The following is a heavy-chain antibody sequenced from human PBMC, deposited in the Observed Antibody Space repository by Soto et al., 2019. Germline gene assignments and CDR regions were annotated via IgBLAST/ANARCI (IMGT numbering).Heavy chain of an antibody. CDR1: GFTFSSYA. Sequence: EVQLLESGGGLVQPGGSLRLSCAASGFTFSSYAMSWVRQAPGKGLEWVSAISGSGGSTYYADSVKGRFTISRDNSKNTLYLQMNSLRAEDTAVYYCAKDRLVRGVNYYGMDVWGQGTTVTVSS. CDR3: AKDRLVRGVNYYGMDV. J-gene: IGHJ6*02. D-gene: IGHD3-10*01. V-gene: IGHV3-23*01. CDR2: ISGSGGST.